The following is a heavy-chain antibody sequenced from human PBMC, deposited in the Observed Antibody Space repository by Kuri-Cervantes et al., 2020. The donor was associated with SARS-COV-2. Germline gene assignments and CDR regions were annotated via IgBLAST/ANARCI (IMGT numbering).Heavy chain of an antibody. CDR3: ASYCSSTSCYLGDFDY. V-gene: IGHV3-30*03. CDR2: ISYDGNNK. D-gene: IGHD2-2*01. CDR1: GFTFTSHA. Sequence: GESLKISCAVSGFTFTSHAMHWVRQAPGSGLEWVALISYDGNNKFYADSVKGRFTISRDNSKNTLYLQMNSLRAEDTAVYYCASYCSSTSCYLGDFDYWGQGTLVTVSS. J-gene: IGHJ4*02.